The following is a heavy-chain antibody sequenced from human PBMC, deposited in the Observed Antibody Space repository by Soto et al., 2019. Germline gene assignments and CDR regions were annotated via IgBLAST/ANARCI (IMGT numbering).Heavy chain of an antibody. CDR1: GGFVTSGSYY. D-gene: IGHD1-1*01. CDR3: ARVEWGTATTVVDAFDI. CDR2: MSHSGGT. V-gene: IGHV4-34*01. J-gene: IGHJ3*02. Sequence: QVQLQQWGAGLLKPSETLSLTCAVYGGFVTSGSYYWSWIRQPPGKGLEWIGEMSHSGGTHFNPSLKSRVTISVDTSKNQFTLKMSSVTSADTALYYCARVEWGTATTVVDAFDIWGPGTTVTVSS.